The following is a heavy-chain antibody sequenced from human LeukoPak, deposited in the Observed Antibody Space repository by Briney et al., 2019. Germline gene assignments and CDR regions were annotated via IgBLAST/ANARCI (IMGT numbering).Heavy chain of an antibody. CDR3: ARGYSSGWYGGDY. J-gene: IGHJ4*02. CDR1: GFSLSIYD. CDR2: TGLSSSYI. V-gene: IGHV3-21*01. D-gene: IGHD6-19*01. Sequence: GGSLRLSCAASGFSLSIYDMVWVRQAPGKGLEWIASTGLSSSYIGYADSVKGRFTISRDNGENSVYLQMNSLRAEDTAVYYCARGYSSGWYGGDYWGQGTLVTVSS.